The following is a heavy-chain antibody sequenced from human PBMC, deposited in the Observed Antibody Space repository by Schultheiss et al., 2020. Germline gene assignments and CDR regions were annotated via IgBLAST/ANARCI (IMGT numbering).Heavy chain of an antibody. CDR3: ARRLTLATAEGVGGMDV. D-gene: IGHD6-13*01. V-gene: IGHV4-59*12. CDR1: GGSISSYY. J-gene: IGHJ6*02. CDR2: IYYSGST. Sequence: SETLSLTCTVSGGSISSYYWSWIRQPPGKGLEWIGYIYYSGSTYYNPSLKSRVTISVDTSKNQFSLKLSSVTAADTAVYYCARRLTLATAEGVGGMDVWGQGTTVTVSS.